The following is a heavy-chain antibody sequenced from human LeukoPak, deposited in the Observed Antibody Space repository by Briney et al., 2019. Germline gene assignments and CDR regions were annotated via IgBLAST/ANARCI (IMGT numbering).Heavy chain of an antibody. CDR2: ISSSGSTI. V-gene: IGHV3-11*01. Sequence: GGSLRLSCAASGFTFSDYYMSWIRQAPGKGLEWVSYISSSGSTIYYADSVKGRFTISRDNAKNSLYLQMNSLRAEDTAVYYCARELYSSSWSGFYYYYGMDVWGQGTTVTVSS. D-gene: IGHD6-13*01. CDR3: ARELYSSSWSGFYYYYGMDV. J-gene: IGHJ6*02. CDR1: GFTFSDYY.